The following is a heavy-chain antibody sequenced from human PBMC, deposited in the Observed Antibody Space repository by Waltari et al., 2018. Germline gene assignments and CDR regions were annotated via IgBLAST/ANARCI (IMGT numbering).Heavy chain of an antibody. CDR3: VRRSSSWWVFDY. CDR1: GYSISSGYY. V-gene: IGHV4-38-2*01. D-gene: IGHD6-13*01. J-gene: IGHJ4*02. Sequence: QVQLQESGPGLVKPSETLSLTCAVSGYSISSGYYWGWIRQPPGKGLEWIGSIYHSGSTYDNPSLKSRVTISVDTSKNQFSLKLSSVTAADTAVYYCVRRSSSWWVFDYWGQGTLVTVSS. CDR2: IYHSGST.